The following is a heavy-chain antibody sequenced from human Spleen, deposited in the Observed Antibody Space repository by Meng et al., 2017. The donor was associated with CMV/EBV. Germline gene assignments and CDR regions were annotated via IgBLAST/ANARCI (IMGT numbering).Heavy chain of an antibody. CDR3: ARGEVVPAAGEDYYGMDV. D-gene: IGHD2-2*01. Sequence: SETLSLTCTVSGGSVSSGTYYWSWIRQPPGKGLEWIGNIYYTGSTYYNPSLKSRVTISVDTSKTQFSLKLTFVTAADTAVYYCARGEVVPAAGEDYYGMDVWGQGTTVTVSS. CDR1: GGSVSSGTYY. V-gene: IGHV4-61*01. CDR2: IYYTGST. J-gene: IGHJ6*02.